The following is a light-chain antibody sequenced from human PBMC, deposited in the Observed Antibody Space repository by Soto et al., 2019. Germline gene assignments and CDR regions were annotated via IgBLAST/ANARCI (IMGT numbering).Light chain of an antibody. J-gene: IGKJ4*01. CDR3: HQYYSYPLT. V-gene: IGKV1-8*01. Sequence: AIRMTQSPSSFSASTGDRVTITCRASQGISSYLAWYQQKPGKAPKLLIYAASTLQSGVPSRFCGSGSGTYFTLTICCRQSEDFETYYCHQYYSYPLTFGGGTKVEIK. CDR1: QGISSY. CDR2: AAS.